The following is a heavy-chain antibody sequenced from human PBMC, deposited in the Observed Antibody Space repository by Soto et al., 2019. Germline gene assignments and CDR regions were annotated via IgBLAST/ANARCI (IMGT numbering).Heavy chain of an antibody. CDR3: ARRYGGNFDY. J-gene: IGHJ4*02. D-gene: IGHD1-26*01. Sequence: PSETLSLTCTLSGGSISSYYWSWIRQPPGKGLEWIGYIYYSGSTNYNPSLKSRVTISVDTSKNQFSLKLSSVTAADTAVYYCARRYGGNFDYWGQGTLLTVSS. CDR1: GGSISSYY. CDR2: IYYSGST. V-gene: IGHV4-59*01.